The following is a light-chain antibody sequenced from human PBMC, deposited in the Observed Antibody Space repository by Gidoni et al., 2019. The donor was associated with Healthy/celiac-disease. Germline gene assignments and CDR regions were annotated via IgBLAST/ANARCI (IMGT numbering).Light chain of an antibody. J-gene: IGKJ2*01. CDR1: QRVSSSY. CDR2: GAS. V-gene: IGKV3-20*01. Sequence: EMALTQCPGTLTLSPGERATRPCRASQRVSSSYLAWYQQKTGQAPRRLIYGASSSATGIPHRFSGRGSGTAFTLTISSLEPEDFAVYYCQQYGCSSPPFGQGTKLEIK. CDR3: QQYGCSSPP.